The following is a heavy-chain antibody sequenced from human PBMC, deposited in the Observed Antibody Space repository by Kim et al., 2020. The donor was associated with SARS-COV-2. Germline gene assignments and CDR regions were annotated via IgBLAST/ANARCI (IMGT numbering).Heavy chain of an antibody. Sequence: GGSLRLSCAASGFTFSSYWMSWVRQAPGKGLEWVANIKQDGSEKYYVDSVKGRFTISRDNAKNSLYLQMNSLRAEDTAVYYCAREHALLWFGELLGGRYYYYGMDVWGQGTTVTVSS. CDR3: AREHALLWFGELLGGRYYYYGMDV. D-gene: IGHD3-10*01. CDR1: GFTFSSYW. CDR2: IKQDGSEK. V-gene: IGHV3-7*01. J-gene: IGHJ6*02.